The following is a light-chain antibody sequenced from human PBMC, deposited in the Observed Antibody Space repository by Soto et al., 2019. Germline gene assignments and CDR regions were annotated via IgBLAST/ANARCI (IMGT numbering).Light chain of an antibody. J-gene: IGKJ2*01. Sequence: DIQMTQSPSTLSASVGDRVIITCRASQSISGWLAWYQQKPGRAPNLLIYKASTLASGVPSRFSGSGSGTEFSLTISSLQPDDFATYYCQQYNSYPYTFAQGTKLEIK. V-gene: IGKV1-5*03. CDR1: QSISGW. CDR2: KAS. CDR3: QQYNSYPYT.